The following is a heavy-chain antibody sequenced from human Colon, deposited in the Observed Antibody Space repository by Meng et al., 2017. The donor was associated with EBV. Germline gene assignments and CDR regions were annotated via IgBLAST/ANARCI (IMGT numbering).Heavy chain of an antibody. CDR1: GFRFSDYD. Sequence: EVQLVESGGGLVQPGWCRRLSCAASGFRFSDYDMDWVRQAPGKGLEWVGRIRNKANSYTTEYAASVKGRFTISRDDSRDSLYLQMNGLKTEDTAVYYCARDHWGSYDYWGQGTLVTVSA. CDR3: ARDHWGSYDY. D-gene: IGHD3-16*01. V-gene: IGHV3-72*01. J-gene: IGHJ4*02. CDR2: IRNKANSYTT.